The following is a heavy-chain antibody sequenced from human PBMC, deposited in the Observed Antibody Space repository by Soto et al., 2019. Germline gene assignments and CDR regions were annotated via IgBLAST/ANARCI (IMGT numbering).Heavy chain of an antibody. V-gene: IGHV3-73*01. CDR2: IRSKDNSYAT. D-gene: IGHD2-2*01. J-gene: IGHJ4*02. CDR3: TRHADLGYCSSTSCYDFDY. CDR1: GLTFSGSA. Sequence: EVQLVESGGGLVQPGGSLKLSCAASGLTFSGSAMHWVRQASGKGLEWVGRIRSKDNSYATAYVESVKGRFTISRDDSKNTAYLQMNSLKTEDTAVYYCTRHADLGYCSSTSCYDFDYWGQGTLVTVSS.